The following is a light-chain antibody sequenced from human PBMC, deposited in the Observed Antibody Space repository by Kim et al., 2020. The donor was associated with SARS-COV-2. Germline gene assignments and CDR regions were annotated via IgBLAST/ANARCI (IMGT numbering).Light chain of an antibody. CDR2: LKSDGSH. J-gene: IGLJ3*02. CDR1: SGHSNYA. CDR3: QTWGTGNWV. V-gene: IGLV4-69*01. Sequence: SVKFTCTLSSGHSNYAIAWHQQQPEKGPRYLMNLKSDGSHSKGDGIPDRFSGSSSGAERYLTISSLQSEDEADYYCQTWGTGNWVFGGGTKLTVL.